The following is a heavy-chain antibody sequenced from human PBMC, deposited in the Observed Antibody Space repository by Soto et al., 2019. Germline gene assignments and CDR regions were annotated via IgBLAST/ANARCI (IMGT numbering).Heavy chain of an antibody. J-gene: IGHJ6*02. V-gene: IGHV4-39*07. CDR2: IYYSGSA. CDR1: GGSISSISYY. CDR3: ARGASRREQWLVSPRYYYYGMDV. Sequence: SETLSLTCTVSGGSISSISYYWGWIRQTPGKGLQWIGNIYYSGSAYYDPSLKSRVTISVDTSKNQFSLKLSSVTAADTAVYYCARGASRREQWLVSPRYYYYGMDVWGQGTTVTVSS. D-gene: IGHD6-19*01.